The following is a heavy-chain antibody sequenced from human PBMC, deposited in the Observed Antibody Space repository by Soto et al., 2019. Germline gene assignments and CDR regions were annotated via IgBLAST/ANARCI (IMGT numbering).Heavy chain of an antibody. Sequence: TLSLTCTVSGGSISSGDYYWSWIRQHPGKGLEWIGYIYYSGSTYYNPSLKSRVTISVDTSKNQFSLKLSSVTAADTAVYYCARNLGPQLEPYYFDYWGQGTLVTVSS. V-gene: IGHV4-31*03. J-gene: IGHJ4*02. CDR2: IYYSGST. CDR1: GGSISSGDYY. D-gene: IGHD2-2*01. CDR3: ARNLGPQLEPYYFDY.